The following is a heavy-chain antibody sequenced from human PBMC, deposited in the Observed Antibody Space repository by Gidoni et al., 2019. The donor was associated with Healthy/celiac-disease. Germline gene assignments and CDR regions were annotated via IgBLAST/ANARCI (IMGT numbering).Heavy chain of an antibody. V-gene: IGHV1-69*01. J-gene: IGHJ5*02. CDR3: ARGRVGYYDSRDGWFDP. CDR2: IIPIFGTA. Sequence: VPLVQSGAGVTHPGSSVKVSCKASGGTFSSYAISWVRQAPGQGLEWMGGIIPIFGTANYAQKFQGRVTITADESTSTAYMELSSLRSEDTAVYYCARGRVGYYDSRDGWFDPWGQGTLVTVSS. CDR1: GGTFSSYA. D-gene: IGHD3-22*01.